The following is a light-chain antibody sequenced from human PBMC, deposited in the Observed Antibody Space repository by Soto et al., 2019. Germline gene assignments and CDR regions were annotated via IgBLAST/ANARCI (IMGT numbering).Light chain of an antibody. V-gene: IGKV3-11*01. CDR2: DAS. J-gene: IGKJ3*01. CDR1: QSVSSY. CDR3: QQRSNWPPFT. Sequence: EIVLTQSPATLSLSPGERATLSCRASQSVSSYLAWYQQKPGQAPRLLIYDASNRATGIPARFSGSGSGTDFNITISSLEPDDFAVYYCQQRSNWPPFTFGTGTKVDIK.